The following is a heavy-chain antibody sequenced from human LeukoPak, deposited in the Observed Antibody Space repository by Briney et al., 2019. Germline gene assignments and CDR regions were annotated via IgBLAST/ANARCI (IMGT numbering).Heavy chain of an antibody. J-gene: IGHJ3*02. CDR3: ARVAWDASDI. CDR2: ITSAGRTI. Sequence: GGSLRLSCAASGFTFSSYDMNWVRQAPRKGLGWVSFITSAGRTIYYADSVKGRFTISRDNAKNSLFLQMNSLRAEDTAVYFCARVAWDASDIWGQGTMVTVSS. V-gene: IGHV3-48*03. CDR1: GFTFSSYD.